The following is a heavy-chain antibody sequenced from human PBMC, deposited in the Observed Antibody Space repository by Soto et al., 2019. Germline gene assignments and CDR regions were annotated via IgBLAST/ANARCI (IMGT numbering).Heavy chain of an antibody. CDR3: ARENGYYDSSGYRLRERYYYYGMDV. J-gene: IGHJ6*02. V-gene: IGHV4-59*01. Sequence: SETLSLTCTVSGGSISSYYWSWIRQPPGKGLEWIGYIYYSGSTNYNPSLKSRVTISVDTSKNQFSLKLSSVTAADTAVYYCARENGYYDSSGYRLRERYYYYGMDVWGQGTTVTSP. CDR1: GGSISSYY. CDR2: IYYSGST. D-gene: IGHD3-22*01.